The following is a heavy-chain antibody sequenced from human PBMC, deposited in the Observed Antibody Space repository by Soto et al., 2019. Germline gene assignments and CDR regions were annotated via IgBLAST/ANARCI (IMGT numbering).Heavy chain of an antibody. CDR3: ARIRVMAYYHDMDV. J-gene: IGHJ6*02. D-gene: IGHD2-8*01. Sequence: ASVKVSCKASGYTFSSYDINWVRQAPGQGLEWMGWMNPNFGDTDYAQKFQGRVTMTRNTSISTAYMELGSLRSEDTAVYYCARIRVMAYYHDMDVWGQVTKVTVSS. V-gene: IGHV1-8*01. CDR1: GYTFSSYD. CDR2: MNPNFGDT.